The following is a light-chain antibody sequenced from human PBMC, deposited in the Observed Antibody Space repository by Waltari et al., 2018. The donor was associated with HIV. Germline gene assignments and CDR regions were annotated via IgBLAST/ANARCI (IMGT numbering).Light chain of an antibody. CDR1: SSDVGGYNL. Sequence: QSALTQPASVSGSPGQSITISCTGTSSDVGGYNLVSWYQQHPGKAPKLMIYDVSKRPSGGSNRVSGSKSGNTASLTSSGLQADDDAEYYCCAYAGSTTDVIFGGGTKLTVL. J-gene: IGLJ2*01. V-gene: IGLV2-23*02. CDR3: CAYAGSTTDVI. CDR2: DVS.